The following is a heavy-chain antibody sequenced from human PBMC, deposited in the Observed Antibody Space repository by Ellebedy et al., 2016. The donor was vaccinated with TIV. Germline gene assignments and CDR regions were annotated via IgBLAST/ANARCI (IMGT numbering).Heavy chain of an antibody. V-gene: IGHV3-21*01. J-gene: IGHJ4*02. CDR3: ARGGPYNYGRGFDY. CDR2: ISSSSSYI. Sequence: GGSLRLSCAASGFTFSSYSMNWVRQAPGKGLEWVSSISSSSSYIYYADSVKGRFTISRDNSKNTLSLQMNSLRAEDTAVYYCARGGPYNYGRGFDYWGQGILVTVSS. CDR1: GFTFSSYS. D-gene: IGHD5-18*01.